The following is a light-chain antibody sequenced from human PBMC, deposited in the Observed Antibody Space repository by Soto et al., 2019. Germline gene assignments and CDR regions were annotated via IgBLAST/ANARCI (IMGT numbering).Light chain of an antibody. CDR1: SCNIGSNY. Sequence: QSVLTQPPSASGTPGQRVTISCSGSSCNIGSNYVYWYQQLPGTAPKLLVYRNNQRPSGVPDRFSGSKSGTSASLAISGLRSEDEADYYCAAWDDSLSGPGVFGGGTKLTVL. CDR3: AAWDDSLSGPGV. V-gene: IGLV1-47*01. J-gene: IGLJ2*01. CDR2: RNN.